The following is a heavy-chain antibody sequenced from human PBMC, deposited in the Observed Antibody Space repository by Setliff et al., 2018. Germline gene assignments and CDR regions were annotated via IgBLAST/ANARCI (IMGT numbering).Heavy chain of an antibody. CDR2: LSDDGSNE. Sequence: GGSLRLSCAASGFTVSSFSMHWVRQAPVKGLDWVATLSDDGSNEFYAASVKGRFTISRDNAKKSLFLQMDSLRAEDTAVYFCARDPGTYSSGYWGQGTLVTVSS. D-gene: IGHD3-10*01. CDR3: ARDPGTYSSGY. CDR1: GFTVSSFS. J-gene: IGHJ4*02. V-gene: IGHV3-30*03.